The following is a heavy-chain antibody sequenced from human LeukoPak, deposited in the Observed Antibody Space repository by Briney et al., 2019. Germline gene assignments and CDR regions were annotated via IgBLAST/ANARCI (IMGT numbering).Heavy chain of an antibody. V-gene: IGHV3-73*01. D-gene: IGHD4-23*01. Sequence: LSGGSLRLSCAASGFTFSGSAMHWVRQASGKGLEWIGRIRTKADNYASAYAASLKGRFIISRDDSKNTAYLQMNSLRTEDTAVYYCNSPDYGGNSGEDYWGQGTLVIVSS. J-gene: IGHJ4*02. CDR1: GFTFSGSA. CDR2: IRTKADNYAS. CDR3: NSPDYGGNSGEDY.